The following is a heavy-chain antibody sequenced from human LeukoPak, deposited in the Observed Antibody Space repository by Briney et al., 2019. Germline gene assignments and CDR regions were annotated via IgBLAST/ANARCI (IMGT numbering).Heavy chain of an antibody. D-gene: IGHD5-18*01. J-gene: IGHJ4*02. Sequence: KPSGTLSLTCTVSGGSISSYYWSWIRQPPGKGLEWIGYIYYSGSTNYNPSLKSRVTISVDTSKNQFSLSLSSVTAADTAVYYCAGGHTSMVTQFDYWGQGTLVTVSS. V-gene: IGHV4-59*01. CDR2: IYYSGST. CDR1: GGSISSYY. CDR3: AGGHTSMVTQFDY.